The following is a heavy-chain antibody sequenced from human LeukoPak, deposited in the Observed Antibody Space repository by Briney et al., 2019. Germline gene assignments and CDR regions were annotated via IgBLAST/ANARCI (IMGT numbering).Heavy chain of an antibody. CDR1: GGSISSGSHY. CDR2: IYYSGTT. D-gene: IGHD3-10*01. CDR3: ARGRYYGSGTLYFDY. J-gene: IGHJ4*02. Sequence: SETLSLTCTVSGGSISSGSHYWTWIRQHPGKGLEWIGYIYYSGTTYYNPSLQSRVTISVDTSKNQFSLRLSSVTAADTAVYYCARGRYYGSGTLYFDYWGQGILVTVSS. V-gene: IGHV4-31*03.